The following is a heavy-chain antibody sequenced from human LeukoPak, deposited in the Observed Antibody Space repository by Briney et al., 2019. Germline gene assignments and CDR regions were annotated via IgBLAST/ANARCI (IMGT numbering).Heavy chain of an antibody. V-gene: IGHV1-69*05. CDR2: IIPIFGTA. J-gene: IGHJ4*02. D-gene: IGHD3-22*01. CDR3: ATQGDYDSSGYPGY. Sequence: SVKVSCKASGGTFSSYAISWVRQAPGQGLEWMGGIIPIFGTANYAQKFQGRVTITTDESTSTAYMELSSLRSEDTAVYYCATQGDYDSSGYPGYWGQGTLVTVSS. CDR1: GGTFSSYA.